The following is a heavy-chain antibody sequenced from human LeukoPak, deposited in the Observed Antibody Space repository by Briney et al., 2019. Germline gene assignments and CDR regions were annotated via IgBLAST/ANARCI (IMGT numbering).Heavy chain of an antibody. CDR2: IMPIFRTA. CDR1: GGTFSRYA. J-gene: IGHJ4*02. V-gene: IGHV1-69*05. D-gene: IGHD3-22*01. CDR3: ASGVHDSSGALGD. Sequence: SVKVSCKASGGTFSRYAISWVRQAPGQGLEWVGGIMPIFRTANYAQKFQGRVTVTTDESAGIVYMELSSLRSEDTAVYYCASGVHDSSGALGDWGQGTLVTVSS.